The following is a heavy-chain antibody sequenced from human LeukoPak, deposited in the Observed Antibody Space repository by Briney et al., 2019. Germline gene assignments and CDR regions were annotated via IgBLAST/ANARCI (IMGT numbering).Heavy chain of an antibody. CDR2: ISSSSSYI. CDR3: ARETPSSGYAFDI. Sequence: GGSLRLSCAASGFTISSYSMDWVRQAPGKGLEWVSSISSSSSYIYYADSVKGRFTISRDNAKNSLYLQMNSLRAEDTAVYYCARETPSSGYAFDIWGQGTMVTVSS. J-gene: IGHJ3*02. CDR1: GFTISSYS. D-gene: IGHD3-22*01. V-gene: IGHV3-21*01.